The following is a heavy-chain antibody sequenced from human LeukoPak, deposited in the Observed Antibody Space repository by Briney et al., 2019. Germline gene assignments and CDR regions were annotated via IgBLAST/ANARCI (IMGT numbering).Heavy chain of an antibody. CDR1: GFTFDDYA. CDR3: AKDEDYYGSGFDY. Sequence: GGSLRLSCAASGFTFDDYAMHWVRHAPGKGLEWVSGISWNSGSIGYADSVKGRFTISRDNAKNSLYLQMNSLRAEDTALYYCAKDEDYYGSGFDYWGQGTLVTVSS. CDR2: ISWNSGSI. J-gene: IGHJ4*02. V-gene: IGHV3-9*01. D-gene: IGHD3-10*01.